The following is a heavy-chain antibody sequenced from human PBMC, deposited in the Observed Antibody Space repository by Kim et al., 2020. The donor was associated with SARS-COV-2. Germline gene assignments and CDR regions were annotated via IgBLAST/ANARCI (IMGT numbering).Heavy chain of an antibody. CDR2: INHSGST. D-gene: IGHD3-10*01. J-gene: IGHJ6*02. CDR1: GGSFSGYY. CDR3: ARPGYYNYGMDV. V-gene: IGHV4-34*01. Sequence: SETLSLTCAVYGGSFSGYYWSWIRQPPGKGLEWIGEINHSGSTNYNPSLKSRGTISVDTSKNQFSLKLSSVTAADTAVYYCARPGYYNYGMDVWGQGTTVTVSS.